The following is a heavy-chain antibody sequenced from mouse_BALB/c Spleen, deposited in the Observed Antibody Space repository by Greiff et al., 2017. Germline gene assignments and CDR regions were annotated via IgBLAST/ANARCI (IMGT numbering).Heavy chain of an antibody. CDR2: INPSSGYT. CDR3: ARSAYYRYDDELDYAMDY. CDR1: GYTFTSYT. V-gene: IGHV1-4*01. D-gene: IGHD2-14*01. Sequence: VQLQQSGAELARPGASVKMSCKASGYTFTSYTMHWVKQRPGQGLEWIGYINPSSGYTNYNQKFKDKATLTADKSSSTAYMQLSSLTSEDSAVYYCARSAYYRYDDELDYAMDYWGQGTSVTVSS. J-gene: IGHJ4*01.